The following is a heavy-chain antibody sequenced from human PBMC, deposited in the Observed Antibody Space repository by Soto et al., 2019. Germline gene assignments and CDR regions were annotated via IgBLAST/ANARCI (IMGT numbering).Heavy chain of an antibody. CDR3: ATRGTQGRWLEFADY. D-gene: IGHD5-12*01. J-gene: IGHJ4*02. V-gene: IGHV1-69*01. Sequence: QVQLVQSGAEVKRPGSSVKVSCEASGGTFSSLGFTWVRQAPGQGLEWMGGIIPISGRTTFAPKFLGRVTITADDFTRTTYMELTALTSDDTAIYYCATRGTQGRWLEFADYWGQGTLVTVSS. CDR2: IIPISGRT. CDR1: GGTFSSLG.